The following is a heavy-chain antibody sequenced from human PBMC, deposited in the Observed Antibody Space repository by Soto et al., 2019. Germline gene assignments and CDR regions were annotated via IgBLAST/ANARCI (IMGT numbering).Heavy chain of an antibody. V-gene: IGHV3-23*01. D-gene: IGHD2-15*01. CDR3: AKDGGYCSGGSCFDY. J-gene: IGHJ4*02. Sequence: GGSLRLSCAASGFTFSSYAMSWVRQAPGKGLEWVSAISGSGGSTYYADSVKGRFTISRDNSKNTLYLQMNSLRAEDTAVYYCAKDGGYCSGGSCFDYWGQGTLVTVSS. CDR2: ISGSGGST. CDR1: GFTFSSYA.